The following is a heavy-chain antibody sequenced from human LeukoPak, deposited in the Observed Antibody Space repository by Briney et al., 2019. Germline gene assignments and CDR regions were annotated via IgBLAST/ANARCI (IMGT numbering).Heavy chain of an antibody. J-gene: IGHJ6*02. Sequence: GGSLRLSCAASGFTVSSNYMGWVRQAPGKGLEWVSVIYSGGSTYYADSVKGRFTISRHNSKNTLYLQMNSLRAEDTAVYYCARGSRYCSGGSCYYYYGMDVWGQGTTVTVSS. CDR2: IYSGGST. CDR3: ARGSRYCSGGSCYYYYGMDV. D-gene: IGHD2-15*01. CDR1: GFTVSSNY. V-gene: IGHV3-53*04.